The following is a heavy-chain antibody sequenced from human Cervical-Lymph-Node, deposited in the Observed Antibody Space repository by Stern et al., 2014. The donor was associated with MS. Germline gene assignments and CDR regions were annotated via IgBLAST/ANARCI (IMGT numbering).Heavy chain of an antibody. CDR2: VIPLFGTA. V-gene: IGHV1-69*06. Sequence: QLVQSGAEVKKPGSSVKVSCQASGGTFTDYGFSWVRQAPGKGLEWLGGVIPLFGTANYAQKFQGRSTITVDNATSTVYMDLRSLTAEDTAVYYCARDNDFDHSFAMDVWGQGTTVTVPS. CDR1: GGTFTDYG. D-gene: IGHD1-14*01. CDR3: ARDNDFDHSFAMDV. J-gene: IGHJ6*02.